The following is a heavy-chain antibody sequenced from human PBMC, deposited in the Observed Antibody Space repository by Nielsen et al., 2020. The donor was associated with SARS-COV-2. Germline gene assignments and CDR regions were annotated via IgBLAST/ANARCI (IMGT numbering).Heavy chain of an antibody. CDR3: ARSSEVRNRYCSSGVCRGIFYHMDV. CDR2: INPSDGNA. V-gene: IGHV1-46*04. CDR1: GYSFTSHY. D-gene: IGHD2-8*01. J-gene: IGHJ6*03. Sequence: ASVKVSCKASGYSFTSHYIVWVRRAPGQGPEWLGIINPSDGNAKYAQKLQGRVPLTSDTSTTTIYMEVSDLTSEDTAVYYCARSSEVRNRYCSSGVCRGIFYHMDVWGRGTTVTVSS.